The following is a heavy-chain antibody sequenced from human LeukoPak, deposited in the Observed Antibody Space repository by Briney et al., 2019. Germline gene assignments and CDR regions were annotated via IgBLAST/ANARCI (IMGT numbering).Heavy chain of an antibody. V-gene: IGHV1-2*02. CDR1: GYTFTGYY. Sequence: ASVKVSCKASGYTFTGYYMHWVRQAPGQGLEWMGWINPNSGGTNYAQKFQGRVTMTRDTSISTAYMELSRLRSDDTAVYYCAREMATRSECFQHWGQGTLVTVSS. CDR3: AREMATRSECFQH. D-gene: IGHD5-24*01. J-gene: IGHJ1*01. CDR2: INPNSGGT.